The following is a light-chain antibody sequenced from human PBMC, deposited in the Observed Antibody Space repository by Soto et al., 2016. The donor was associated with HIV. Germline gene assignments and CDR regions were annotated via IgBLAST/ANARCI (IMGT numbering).Light chain of an antibody. CDR3: QVWHSSSDHRV. J-gene: IGLJ3*02. CDR1: KIGDRS. Sequence: SYVLTQPPSVSVAPGQTARITCGGHKIGDRSVHWYQQRPGQAPVLVVYDDDDRPSGIPERFSGSNSGNTATLTISRVEAGDEADYHCQVWHSSSDHRVFGGGTK. V-gene: IGLV3-21*02. CDR2: DDD.